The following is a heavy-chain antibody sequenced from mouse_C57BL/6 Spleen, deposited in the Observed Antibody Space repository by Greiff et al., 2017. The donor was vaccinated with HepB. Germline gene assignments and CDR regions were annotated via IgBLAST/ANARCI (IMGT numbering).Heavy chain of an antibody. V-gene: IGHV1-81*01. CDR3: ARRGVTTVVAPDY. Sequence: VQLQQSGAELARPGASVKLSCKASGYTFTSYGISWVKQRTGQGLEWIGEIYPRSGNTYYNEKFKGKATLTADKSSSTAYMELRSLTSEEAAVYYCARRGVTTVVAPDYWGQGTSVTVSS. J-gene: IGHJ4*01. CDR2: IYPRSGNT. D-gene: IGHD1-1*01. CDR1: GYTFTSYG.